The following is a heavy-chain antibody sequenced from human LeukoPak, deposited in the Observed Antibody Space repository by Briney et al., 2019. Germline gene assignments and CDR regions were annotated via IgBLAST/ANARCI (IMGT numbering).Heavy chain of an antibody. J-gene: IGHJ5*02. D-gene: IGHD3-10*01. CDR2: ISSSGDYI. CDR3: AKGGSGSYVWFDP. CDR1: GFTFSSYS. V-gene: IGHV3-21*01. Sequence: GGSLRLSCVASGFTFSSYSMNWVRQAPRKGLEWVSSISSSGDYIYYTDSVKDRFTISRDNSKTSVFLHMNSLRAEDTAVYYCAKGGSGSYVWFDPWGQGALVTVSS.